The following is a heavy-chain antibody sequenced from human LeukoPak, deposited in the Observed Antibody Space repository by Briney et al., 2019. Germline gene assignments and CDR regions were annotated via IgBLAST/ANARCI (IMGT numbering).Heavy chain of an antibody. D-gene: IGHD2-15*01. CDR3: AGRHCSGGGCYFAGADPFDY. CDR1: GFTFSSYG. V-gene: IGHV3-66*01. Sequence: GGSLRLSCAASGFTFSSYGMSWVRQAPGKGLEWVSVIYSGGKVYYIDSVKGLFTISRDTSKTTLYLPLTSLRVEDTAVYFCAGRHCSGGGCYFAGADPFDYWGQGTLVTVSS. J-gene: IGHJ4*02. CDR2: IYSGGKV.